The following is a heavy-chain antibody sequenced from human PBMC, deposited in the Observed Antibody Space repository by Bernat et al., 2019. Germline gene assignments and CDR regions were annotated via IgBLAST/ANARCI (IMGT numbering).Heavy chain of an antibody. J-gene: IGHJ3*02. Sequence: QLQLQESGPGLVKPSETLSLTCTVSGGSISSSSYYWGWIRQPPGKGLEWIGSSYYSGSTYYNPSLKSRVTISVDTSKNQFSLKLSSVTAADTAVYYCARQISGVYYDSSGYYMDIWGQGTMVTVSS. D-gene: IGHD3-22*01. CDR2: SYYSGST. CDR3: ARQISGVYYDSSGYYMDI. CDR1: GGSISSSSYY. V-gene: IGHV4-39*01.